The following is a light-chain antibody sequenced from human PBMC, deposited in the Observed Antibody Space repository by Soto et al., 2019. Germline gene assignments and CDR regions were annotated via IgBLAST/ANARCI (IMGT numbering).Light chain of an antibody. J-gene: IGKJ1*01. Sequence: DLQMTKSPSNLSGSVGDRVTITCRASQTISSWLAWYQQKPGKAPKLLIYKASTLKSGVPSRFSGSGSGTEFTLTISSLQPDDFATYYCQHYNSYSEALGQGTKVDIK. V-gene: IGKV1-5*03. CDR2: KAS. CDR3: QHYNSYSEA. CDR1: QTISSW.